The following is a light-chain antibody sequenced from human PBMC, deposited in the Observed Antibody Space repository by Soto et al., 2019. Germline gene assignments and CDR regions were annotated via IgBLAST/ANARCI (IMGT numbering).Light chain of an antibody. CDR2: EGS. CDR1: SSDVGSYNL. Sequence: QSALTQPASVSGSPGQSITISCTGTSSDVGSYNLVSWYQQHPGKAPKLMIYEGSKRPSGVSNRFSGSKSGNTASLTISGLQAEDEADYYCCSYAGSSTFEVFSGGTKLTVL. CDR3: CSYAGSSTFEV. V-gene: IGLV2-23*03. J-gene: IGLJ2*01.